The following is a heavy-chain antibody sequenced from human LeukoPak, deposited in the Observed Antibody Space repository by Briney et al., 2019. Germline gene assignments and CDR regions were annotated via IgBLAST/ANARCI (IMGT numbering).Heavy chain of an antibody. CDR3: ARFERIHLWYPFDY. D-gene: IGHD5-18*01. CDR2: INGDGSDT. V-gene: IGHV3-74*01. Sequence: TGGSLRLSCAASGFTFSDYWMHWVRQAPGKGLVWVSHINGDGSDTSYADSVKGRFTISRDNAKNTLYLQMNSLRAEDTAVYYCARFERIHLWYPFDYWGQGTLVTVSS. CDR1: GFTFSDYW. J-gene: IGHJ4*02.